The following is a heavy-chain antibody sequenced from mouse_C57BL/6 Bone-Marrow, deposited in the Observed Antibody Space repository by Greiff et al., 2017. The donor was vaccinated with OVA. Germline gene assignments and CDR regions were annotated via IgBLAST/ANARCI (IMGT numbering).Heavy chain of an antibody. Sequence: EVQLQQSGPELVKPGASVKISCKASGYTFTDYYMNWVKQSHGKSLEWIGDINPENGGTSYNQKFKGKATLTVDKSSSTAYMELSSLTSEDSAVYYCAREGFYYYGSSYDMDYWGQGTSVTVSS. D-gene: IGHD1-1*01. CDR1: GYTFTDYY. CDR2: INPENGGT. CDR3: AREGFYYYGSSYDMDY. J-gene: IGHJ4*01. V-gene: IGHV1-26*01.